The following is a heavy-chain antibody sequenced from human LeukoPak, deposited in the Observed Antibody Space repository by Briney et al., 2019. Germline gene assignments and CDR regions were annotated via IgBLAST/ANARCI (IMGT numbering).Heavy chain of an antibody. D-gene: IGHD3-3*01. CDR2: IYSSGNT. CDR3: ARHSGLRSPFDP. CDR1: GGSISTTNYY. V-gene: IGHV4-39*01. J-gene: IGHJ5*02. Sequence: PSETLSLTCTVSGGSISTTNYYWGWIRQPPGGDLEWIGSIYSSGNTYYNPSLESRVTISVDTSKNQLSLKLTSATAADTSVYYCARHSGLRSPFDPWGQGTLVTVSS.